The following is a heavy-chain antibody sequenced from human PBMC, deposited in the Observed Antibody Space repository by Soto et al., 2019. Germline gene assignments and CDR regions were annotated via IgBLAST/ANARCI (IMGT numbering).Heavy chain of an antibody. Sequence: XETLSLTCTVSGGSISSYYWSWIRQPPGKGLEWIGYIYYSGSTNYNPSLKSRVTISVDTSKNQFSLKLSSVTAADTAVYYCARDQGDSYGLDSRGQGTLVTVSS. D-gene: IGHD5-18*01. CDR1: GGSISSYY. CDR2: IYYSGST. V-gene: IGHV4-59*01. CDR3: ARDQGDSYGLDS. J-gene: IGHJ4*02.